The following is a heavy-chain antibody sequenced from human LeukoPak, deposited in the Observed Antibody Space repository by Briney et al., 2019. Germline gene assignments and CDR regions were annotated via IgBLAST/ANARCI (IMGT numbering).Heavy chain of an antibody. V-gene: IGHV3-23*01. CDR2: VDGGGGGT. J-gene: IGHJ4*02. CDR3: AKQSAGSAAWYSLHYDF. Sequence: GGSLRLSCAASGFTLSSYAMTWVRQAPGRGLEWVSSVDGGGGGTYYADSVKGRFTISRDSSKDTLYLQMNGLRAEDTAVYFCAKQSAGSAAWYSLHYDFWGQGALVTVSS. D-gene: IGHD6-13*01. CDR1: GFTLSSYA.